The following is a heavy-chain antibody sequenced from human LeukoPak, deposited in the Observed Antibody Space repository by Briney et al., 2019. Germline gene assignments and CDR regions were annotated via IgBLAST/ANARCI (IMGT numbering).Heavy chain of an antibody. D-gene: IGHD3-22*01. V-gene: IGHV4-59*01. Sequence: NPSETLSLTCTVSGGSISSYYWSWIRQPPGKGLEWIGYIYYSGSTNYNPSLKSRVTISVDTSKNQFPLKLSSVTAADTAVYYCARDKGYYYDSSGYYPDAFDIWGQGTMVTVSS. CDR3: ARDKGYYYDSSGYYPDAFDI. CDR2: IYYSGST. J-gene: IGHJ3*02. CDR1: GGSISSYY.